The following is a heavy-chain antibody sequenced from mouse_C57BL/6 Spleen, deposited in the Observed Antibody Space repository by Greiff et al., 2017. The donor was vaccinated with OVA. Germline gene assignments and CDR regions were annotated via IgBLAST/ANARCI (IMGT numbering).Heavy chain of an antibody. CDR3: AREGGYDGYPGGY. V-gene: IGHV1-69*01. D-gene: IGHD2-3*01. Sequence: QVQLQQPGAELVMPGASVKLSCKASGYTFTRYWMHWVKQRPGQGLEWIGEIDPSDSYTNYNQKFKGKSTLTVDKSSSTAYMQLSSLTSEDSAVYYCAREGGYDGYPGGYWGQGTTLTVSS. CDR2: IDPSDSYT. CDR1: GYTFTRYW. J-gene: IGHJ2*01.